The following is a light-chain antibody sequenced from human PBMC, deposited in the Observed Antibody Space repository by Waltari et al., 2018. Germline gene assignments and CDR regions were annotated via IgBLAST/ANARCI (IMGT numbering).Light chain of an antibody. CDR1: SSDIGRYVQ. V-gene: IGLV2-14*03. CDR3: CSYTNSGTRV. Sequence: QSPPTHSASVSASPGQSITISCTRTSSDIGRYVQPSWYQQHPGRAPKLIIYEVDKRPSGISSRFSGSKSGNTASLTISGLQPEDEADYYCCSYTNSGTRVFGTGTKVTVL. J-gene: IGLJ1*01. CDR2: EVD.